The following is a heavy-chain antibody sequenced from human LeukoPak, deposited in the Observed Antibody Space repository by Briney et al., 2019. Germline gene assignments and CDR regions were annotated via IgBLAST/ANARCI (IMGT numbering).Heavy chain of an antibody. Sequence: APVKVSCKASGYTFTGYYMHWVRQAPVQGLEWVGWVNPNSGGTNYAQKFQGRVTMTRDTSISTAYMELSRLRSDDTAVYYCAGGVVGGDDAFDIWGQGTMVTVSS. V-gene: IGHV1-2*02. CDR2: VNPNSGGT. J-gene: IGHJ3*02. CDR1: GYTFTGYY. CDR3: AGGVVGGDDAFDI. D-gene: IGHD2-2*01.